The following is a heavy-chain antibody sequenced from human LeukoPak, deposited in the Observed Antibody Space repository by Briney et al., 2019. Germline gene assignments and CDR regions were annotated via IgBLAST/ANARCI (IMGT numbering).Heavy chain of an antibody. CDR3: ARAVAGRWYFDL. V-gene: IGHV4-30-2*01. CDR2: IYHGGST. CDR1: GDSISSGGYS. D-gene: IGHD6-19*01. J-gene: IGHJ2*01. Sequence: SETLSLTCAVSGDSISSGGYSWSWIRQPPGKGLEWIGYIYHGGSTYYNPSLKSRVTISVDRSKNQFSLKLSSVTAADTAVYYCARAVAGRWYFDLWGRGTLVTVSS.